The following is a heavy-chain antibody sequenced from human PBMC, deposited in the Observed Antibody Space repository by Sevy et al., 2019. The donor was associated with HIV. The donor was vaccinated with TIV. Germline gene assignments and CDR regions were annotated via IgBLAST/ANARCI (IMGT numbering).Heavy chain of an antibody. CDR1: GYTLTKLS. CDR3: TAVGLRHWSASSTYQGDWFDP. Sequence: ASVKVSCKVSGYTLTKLSIHWVRQAPGKGLEWMGNFDPQYGERIYAQRFQGRLTMTEDTSPDTVFMGMSSLTSAVTAVYYCTAVGLRHWSASSTYQGDWFDPWGQGTLVTVSS. CDR2: FDPQYGER. D-gene: IGHD3-3*01. J-gene: IGHJ5*02. V-gene: IGHV1-24*01.